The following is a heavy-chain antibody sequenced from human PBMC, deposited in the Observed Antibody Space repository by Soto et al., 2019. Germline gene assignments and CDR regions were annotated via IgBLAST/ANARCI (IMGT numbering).Heavy chain of an antibody. CDR2: IYYSGST. D-gene: IGHD1-1*01. Sequence: SEFLSLTCTVSGGSISSYYWSWIRQPPGKGLEWIGYIYYSGSTNYNPSLKSRVTISVDTSKNQFSLKLSSVTAADTAVYYCARDRGTGTTIIGPYYYYYYMDVWGKGTTVTVSS. V-gene: IGHV4-59*01. CDR3: ARDRGTGTTIIGPYYYYYYMDV. J-gene: IGHJ6*03. CDR1: GGSISSYY.